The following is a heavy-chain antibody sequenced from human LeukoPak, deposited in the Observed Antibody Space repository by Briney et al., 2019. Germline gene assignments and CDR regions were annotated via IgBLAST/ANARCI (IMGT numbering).Heavy chain of an antibody. D-gene: IGHD5-18*01. J-gene: IGHJ3*02. CDR3: ARGGFSAMGDDAFDI. CDR1: GYTFTSYD. Sequence: ASVKVSCKASGYTFTSYDINWVRQATGQGLEWMGWMNPNSGNTGYAQKFQGRVTITRNTSISTAYMELSSLRSEDTAVYYCARGGFSAMGDDAFDIWGPGTIVTVSS. CDR2: MNPNSGNT. V-gene: IGHV1-8*03.